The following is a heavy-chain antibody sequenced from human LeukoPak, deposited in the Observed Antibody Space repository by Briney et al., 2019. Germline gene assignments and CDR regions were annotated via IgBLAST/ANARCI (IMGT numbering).Heavy chain of an antibody. J-gene: IGHJ4*02. CDR2: IIPIFGTA. Sequence: EASVKVSCKASGGTFSSYAISWVRQAPGQGLEWMGGIIPIFGTANYAQKFQGRVTITTDESTSTAYMELSSLRSEDTAVYYCRWFGDNPDKYYFDYWGQGTLVTVSS. D-gene: IGHD3-10*01. V-gene: IGHV1-69*05. CDR3: RWFGDNPDKYYFDY. CDR1: GGTFSSYA.